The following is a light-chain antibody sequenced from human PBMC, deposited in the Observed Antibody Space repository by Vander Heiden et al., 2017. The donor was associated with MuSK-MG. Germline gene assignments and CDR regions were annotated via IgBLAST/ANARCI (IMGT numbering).Light chain of an antibody. V-gene: IGLV2-8*01. CDR1: SSDVGGYNF. CDR3: SPFATGNNLV. Sequence: QSSLAQSPSASGSTGQSATIAGPGTSSDVGGYNFVSWYQQHPGKAPILIIYEGTKRAAGFPDRFSGSKSGDTASLTVSGRQAEDDADYYCSPFATGNNLVFGGGTKLTVI. J-gene: IGLJ3*02. CDR2: EGT.